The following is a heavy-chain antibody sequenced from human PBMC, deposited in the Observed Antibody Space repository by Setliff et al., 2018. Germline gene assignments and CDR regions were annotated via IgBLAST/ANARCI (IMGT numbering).Heavy chain of an antibody. CDR2: ISAYNGNT. Sequence: ASVKVSCKASGYTFTNYGISWVRQAPGQGLEWMGWISAYNGNTNYAQRLQGRVTMTTDTSTSTAYMELRSLRSDDTAVYYCARVPLPLDIVVVVAATPLEYYYYMDVWGKGTTVTVSS. CDR1: GYTFTNYG. J-gene: IGHJ6*03. D-gene: IGHD2-15*01. V-gene: IGHV1-18*01. CDR3: ARVPLPLDIVVVVAATPLEYYYYMDV.